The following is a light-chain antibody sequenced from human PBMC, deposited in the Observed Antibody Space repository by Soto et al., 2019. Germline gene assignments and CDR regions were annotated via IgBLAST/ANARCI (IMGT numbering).Light chain of an antibody. CDR3: QQYDNPPLT. V-gene: IGKV1-33*01. CDR1: QDISNY. Sequence: DIQMTQSPSSLSASVGDRVTITCQASQDISNYLNWYQQKPGKAPKLLIYDASNLETGVPSRFSGSGSGTDFTFTISSLQPEDIATYYCQQYDNPPLTFGQGTDWRL. J-gene: IGKJ5*01. CDR2: DAS.